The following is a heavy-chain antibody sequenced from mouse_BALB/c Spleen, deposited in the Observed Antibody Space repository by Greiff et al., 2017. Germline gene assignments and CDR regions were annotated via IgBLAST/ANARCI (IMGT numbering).Heavy chain of an antibody. D-gene: IGHD3-1*01. Sequence: LVKTGASVTISCKASGYSFTGYYMHWVKQSHGKSLQWMGYISCYNGATSYNQKFKGKATFTVDTSTSPAFMQFNSLTSEDSAVYYCARAGSSRYLFAWFAYWGQGTLVTVSA. V-gene: IGHV1S34*01. CDR2: ISCYNGAT. J-gene: IGHJ3*01. CDR3: ARAGSSRYLFAWFAY. CDR1: GYSFTGYY.